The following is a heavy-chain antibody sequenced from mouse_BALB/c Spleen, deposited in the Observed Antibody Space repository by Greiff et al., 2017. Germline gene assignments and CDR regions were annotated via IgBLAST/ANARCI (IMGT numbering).Heavy chain of an antibody. CDR2: IWGGGST. CDR1: GFSLSRYS. CDR3: ARNNVLLRNYAMDY. J-gene: IGHJ4*01. V-gene: IGHV2-6-4*01. Sequence: VQVVESGPGLVAPSQSLSITCTVSGFSLSRYSVHWVRQPPGKGLEWLGMIWGGGSTDYNSALKSRLSISKDNSKSQVFLKMNSLQTDDTAMYYCARNNVLLRNYAMDYWGQGTSVTVSS. D-gene: IGHD1-1*01.